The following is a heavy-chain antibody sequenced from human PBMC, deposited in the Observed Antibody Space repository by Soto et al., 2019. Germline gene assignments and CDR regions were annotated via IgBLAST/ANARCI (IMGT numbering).Heavy chain of an antibody. V-gene: IGHV1-18*01. CDR2: ISAYNGNT. Sequence: ASVKVSCKASGYTFTSYGISWVRQAPGQGLEWMGWISAYNGNTNYAQKLQGRVTMTTDTSTSTAYMELRSLRSDDTAVYYCARASLDFWSGYYYFDYWGPGTLVTLSS. D-gene: IGHD3-3*01. J-gene: IGHJ4*02. CDR3: ARASLDFWSGYYYFDY. CDR1: GYTFTSYG.